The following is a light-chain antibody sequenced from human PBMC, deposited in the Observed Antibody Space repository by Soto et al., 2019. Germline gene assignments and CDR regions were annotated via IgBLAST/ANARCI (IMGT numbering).Light chain of an antibody. V-gene: IGKV1-39*01. J-gene: IGKJ5*01. CDR3: QQSYSTPT. Sequence: DIQMTQSPSSLSESAGDRVTITCRASQGISTYLNWYQQKPGKAPKLLIYAASSLQSGVPSRFSGSGSGTDFTLTISSLQPEDFATYYCQQSYSTPTFGQGTRLEIK. CDR2: AAS. CDR1: QGISTY.